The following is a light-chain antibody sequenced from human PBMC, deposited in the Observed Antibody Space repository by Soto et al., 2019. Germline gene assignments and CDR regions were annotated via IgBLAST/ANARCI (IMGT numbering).Light chain of an antibody. CDR3: QQYGNSPIT. CDR1: PSVSSSY. V-gene: IGKV3-20*01. J-gene: IGKJ5*01. CDR2: GAS. Sequence: EIVLTQSPGTLSLSPGERATLSCRASPSVSSSYLAWYQQKPGQAPRLLIYGASSRATGIPDRFSGSGSGTDFTLTISRLEPEDFAVYYCQQYGNSPITFGQGTRLEIK.